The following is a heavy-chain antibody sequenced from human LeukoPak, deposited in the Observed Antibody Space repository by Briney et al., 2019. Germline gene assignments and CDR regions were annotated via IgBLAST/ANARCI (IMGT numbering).Heavy chain of an antibody. CDR1: GYTFTGYY. Sequence: ASVKVSCKASGYTFTGYYMHWVRQAPGQGLEWMGRINPNSGGTNYAQKFQGRVTMARDTSISTAYMELSRLRSDDTAVYYCARPGRYDSSGYYDTWGQGTLVTVSS. J-gene: IGHJ5*02. CDR3: ARPGRYDSSGYYDT. CDR2: INPNSGGT. D-gene: IGHD3-22*01. V-gene: IGHV1-2*06.